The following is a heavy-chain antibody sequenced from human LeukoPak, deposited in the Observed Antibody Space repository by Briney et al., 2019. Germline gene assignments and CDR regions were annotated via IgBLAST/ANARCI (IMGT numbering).Heavy chain of an antibody. Sequence: GGSLRLSCAASGFTFNNYEMHWVRQTAGRGLEWVSAVGIAGDTFYAGSVKGRFSISRDNAESSLFLQMNSLRAGDTAVYYCAREGRMGTADAFDVWGQGTMVTVSS. CDR3: AREGRMGTADAFDV. CDR1: GFTFNNYE. CDR2: VGIAGDT. D-gene: IGHD1-14*01. J-gene: IGHJ3*01. V-gene: IGHV3-13*01.